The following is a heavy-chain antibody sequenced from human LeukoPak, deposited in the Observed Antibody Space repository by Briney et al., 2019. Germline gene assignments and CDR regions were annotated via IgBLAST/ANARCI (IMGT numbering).Heavy chain of an antibody. J-gene: IGHJ4*02. Sequence: GGSLRLSCVASGFSFNNYAMNWVRQAPGKGLEWVSLIIGSSGSTFYADSVKGRFTISRDKTKNTLYLQMNSLRAEDTAVYYCAKGAYDYIEIAYFDYWGQGSLVTVSS. CDR1: GFSFNNYA. CDR3: AKGAYDYIEIAYFDY. V-gene: IGHV3-23*01. CDR2: IIGSSGST. D-gene: IGHD5-12*01.